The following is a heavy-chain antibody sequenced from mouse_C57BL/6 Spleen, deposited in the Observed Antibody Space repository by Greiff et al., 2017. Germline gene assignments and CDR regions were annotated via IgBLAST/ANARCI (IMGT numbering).Heavy chain of an antibody. CDR3: IDGYSFFAY. Sequence: EVHLVESGGGLVQPGGSMKLSCVASGFTFSNYWMNWVRQSPEKGLEWVAQIRLKSDNYATHYAESVKGRFTISRDDSKSSVYLQMNNLRAEDTGIYYCIDGYSFFAYWGQGTLVTVSA. CDR2: IRLKSDNYAT. D-gene: IGHD2-3*01. J-gene: IGHJ3*01. V-gene: IGHV6-3*01. CDR1: GFTFSNYW.